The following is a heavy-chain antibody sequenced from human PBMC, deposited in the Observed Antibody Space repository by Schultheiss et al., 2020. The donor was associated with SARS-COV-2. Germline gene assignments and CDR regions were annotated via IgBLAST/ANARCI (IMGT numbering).Heavy chain of an antibody. J-gene: IGHJ6*02. CDR1: GGSISSYY. D-gene: IGHD4-17*01. CDR2: IYYSGST. CDR3: ARVNGDYVSGHGMDV. V-gene: IGHV4-59*12. Sequence: SQTLSLTCTVSGGSISSYYWSWIRQPPGKGLEWIGYIYYSGSTYYNPSLKSRVTISVDKSKNQFSLKLSSVTAADTAVYYCARVNGDYVSGHGMDVWGQGTTVTVSS.